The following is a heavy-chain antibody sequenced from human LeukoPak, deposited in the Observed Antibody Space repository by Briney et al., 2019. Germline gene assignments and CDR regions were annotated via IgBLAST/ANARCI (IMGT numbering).Heavy chain of an antibody. V-gene: IGHV1-46*01. Sequence: GASVKVSCKASGYTFTSYDINWVRQAPGQGLEWMGIINPSGGSTSYAQKFQGRVTMTRDTSTSTVYMELSSLRSEDTAVYYCARDHDPYYYDSSGYQFDYWGQGTLVTVSS. J-gene: IGHJ4*02. CDR3: ARDHDPYYYDSSGYQFDY. D-gene: IGHD3-22*01. CDR1: GYTFTSYD. CDR2: INPSGGST.